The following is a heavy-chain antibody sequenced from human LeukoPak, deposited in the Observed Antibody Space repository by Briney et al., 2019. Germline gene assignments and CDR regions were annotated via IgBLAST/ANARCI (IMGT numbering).Heavy chain of an antibody. CDR2: VSGNGAGT. V-gene: IGHV3-23*01. D-gene: IGHD3-3*01. Sequence: GGSLRLSCVASGFTFSSYAMSWVRQAPGKGLEWVSAVSGNGAGTFYTDSVKGRFTISRDNSRHTLYLQMDSLRAEDTAVYYCAKVWADYDFWSAYYWYFDLWGRGTLVTVSS. CDR3: AKVWADYDFWSAYYWYFDL. J-gene: IGHJ2*01. CDR1: GFTFSSYA.